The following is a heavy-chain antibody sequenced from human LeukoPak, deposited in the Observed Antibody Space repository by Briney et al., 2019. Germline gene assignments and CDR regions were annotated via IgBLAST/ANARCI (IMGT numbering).Heavy chain of an antibody. J-gene: IGHJ4*02. CDR1: GGSFSGYY. CDR3: ARGGDEVFDY. D-gene: IGHD1-26*01. CDR2: INHSGST. V-gene: IGHV4-34*01. Sequence: SETLSLTCAVYGGSFSGYYWSWIRQPPGKGLEWIGEINHSGSTNYNPSLKSRVTISVDTSKNQLSLKLNSVTAADTAVYYCARGGDEVFDYWGQGTLVTVSS.